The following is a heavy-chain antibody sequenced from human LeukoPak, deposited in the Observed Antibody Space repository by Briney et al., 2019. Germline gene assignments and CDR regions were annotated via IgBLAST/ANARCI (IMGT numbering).Heavy chain of an antibody. J-gene: IGHJ4*02. CDR3: ARDYKYAFDN. D-gene: IGHD5-24*01. Sequence: GGSLRLSCAASGFTFSDYSMNWVRQAPGKGLEWISYIGIDSGNTNYADSVKGRFTISGDKAKNSLYLQMNSLRVEDTDVYYCARDYKYAFDNWGQGTLVTVSS. CDR2: IGIDSGNT. CDR1: GFTFSDYS. V-gene: IGHV3-48*01.